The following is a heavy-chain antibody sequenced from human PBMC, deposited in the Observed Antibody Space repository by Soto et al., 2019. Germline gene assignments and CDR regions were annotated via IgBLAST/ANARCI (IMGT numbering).Heavy chain of an antibody. CDR3: ARRYNWNWDFDY. D-gene: IGHD1-7*01. Sequence: GGSLRLSCAASGFTFSSYSMNWVRQAPGKGLEWVSYISSGSSTIYYANSVKGRFTISRDNAKNSLYLQMNSLRDEDTAVYYCARRYNWNWDFDYWGQGTLVTVSS. V-gene: IGHV3-48*02. CDR1: GFTFSSYS. CDR2: ISSGSSTI. J-gene: IGHJ4*02.